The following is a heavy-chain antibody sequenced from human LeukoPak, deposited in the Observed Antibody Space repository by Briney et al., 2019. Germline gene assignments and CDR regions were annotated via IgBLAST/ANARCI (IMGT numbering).Heavy chain of an antibody. Sequence: GGSLRLSCAASGFSLSAYWMTWVRQAPGKGLEWVANINRDGSQKNHVDSVKGRFTISRDNAKNSLYLQMNSLRAEDTALYYCAKGVRYCSGGSCYSPYYYGMDVWGQGTTVTVSS. D-gene: IGHD2-15*01. CDR2: INRDGSQK. CDR1: GFSLSAYW. J-gene: IGHJ6*02. V-gene: IGHV3-7*03. CDR3: AKGVRYCSGGSCYSPYYYGMDV.